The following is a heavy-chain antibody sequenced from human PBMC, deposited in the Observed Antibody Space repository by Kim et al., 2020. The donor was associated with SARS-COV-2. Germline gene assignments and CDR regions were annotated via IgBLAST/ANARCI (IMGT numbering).Heavy chain of an antibody. J-gene: IGHJ6*02. D-gene: IGHD4-17*01. CDR1: GYTFTNYY. Sequence: ASVKVSCKASGYTFTNYYMHWVRQAPGQGLEWMGIINPSGGSTSYAQRFQGRVTMTRDTSTSTVYMELSSLRSEDTAVYYCARDLTTTVTTHGVGYYYGMDVWGQGTTVTVSS. V-gene: IGHV1-46*01. CDR2: INPSGGST. CDR3: ARDLTTTVTTHGVGYYYGMDV.